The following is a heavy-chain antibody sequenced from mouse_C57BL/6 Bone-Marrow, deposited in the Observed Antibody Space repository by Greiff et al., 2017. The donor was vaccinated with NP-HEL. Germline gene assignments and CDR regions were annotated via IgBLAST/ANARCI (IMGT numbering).Heavy chain of an antibody. CDR1: GYTFTSYW. V-gene: IGHV1-55*01. CDR3: ASGWSLQPYYAMDY. CDR2: IYPGSGST. J-gene: IGHJ4*01. Sequence: QVQLQQPGAELVKPGASVKMSCKASGYTFTSYWMTWVKQRPGQGLEWIGEIYPGSGSTNYNEKFKSKATLTVDKSSSTAYMQLSSLTSSDSAVEYCASGWSLQPYYAMDYWGQGTSVTVSS. D-gene: IGHD2-3*01.